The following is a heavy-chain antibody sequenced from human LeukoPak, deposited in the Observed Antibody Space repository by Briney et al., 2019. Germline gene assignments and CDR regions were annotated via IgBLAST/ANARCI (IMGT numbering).Heavy chain of an antibody. CDR1: GFTFSSYG. CDR3: AKDLGRTDSSGYYPAYMDV. V-gene: IGHV3-30*02. Sequence: PGGSLRLSCAASGFTFSSYGMHWVRQAPGKGLEWVAFIRYDGSNKYYADSVKGRFTISRDNSKNTLYLQMNGLRAEDTAVYYCAKDLGRTDSSGYYPAYMDVWGKGTTVTISS. CDR2: IRYDGSNK. J-gene: IGHJ6*03. D-gene: IGHD3-22*01.